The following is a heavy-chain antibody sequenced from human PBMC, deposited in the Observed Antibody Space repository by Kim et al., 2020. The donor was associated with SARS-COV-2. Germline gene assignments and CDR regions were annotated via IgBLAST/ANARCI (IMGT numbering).Heavy chain of an antibody. Sequence: SETLSLTCTVSGGSISSYYWSWIRQPAGKGLEWIGRIYTSGSTNYNPSLKSRVTMSVDTSKNQFSLKLSSVTAADTAVCYCARSELPGSAFDIWGQGTMVTVSS. V-gene: IGHV4-4*07. D-gene: IGHD2-15*01. CDR3: ARSELPGSAFDI. CDR1: GGSISSYY. CDR2: IYTSGST. J-gene: IGHJ3*02.